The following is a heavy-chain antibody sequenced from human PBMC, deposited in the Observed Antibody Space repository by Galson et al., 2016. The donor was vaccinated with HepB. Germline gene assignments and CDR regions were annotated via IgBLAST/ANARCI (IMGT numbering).Heavy chain of an antibody. J-gene: IGHJ4*02. D-gene: IGHD1-1*01. CDR3: ARGGLEPVDY. V-gene: IGHV3-33*01. CDR2: IWYDGSNE. CDR1: GFTFSSYG. Sequence: SLRLSCAASGFTFSSYGMHWVRQAPGKGLERVAGIWYDGSNEDYADSVRGRFTVSRDNAKSTLYLQMDSLRVEDTAVYYCARGGLEPVDYWGQGTLVTVSS.